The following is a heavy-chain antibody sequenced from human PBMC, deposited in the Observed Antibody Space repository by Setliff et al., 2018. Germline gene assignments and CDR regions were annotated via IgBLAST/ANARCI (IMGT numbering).Heavy chain of an antibody. D-gene: IGHD2-15*01. V-gene: IGHV3-48*01. J-gene: IGHJ4*02. Sequence: GGSLRLSCAASGFAFSDYNMNWVRQAPGKGLEWVSYISYSGNSRYYVDAVKGRFTISRDNARKSLYLQMNTLRAEDTAVYYCAGGKDRSGSGCYAGLESWGQGTLVTVSS. CDR2: ISYSGNSR. CDR1: GFAFSDYN. CDR3: AGGKDRSGSGCYAGLES.